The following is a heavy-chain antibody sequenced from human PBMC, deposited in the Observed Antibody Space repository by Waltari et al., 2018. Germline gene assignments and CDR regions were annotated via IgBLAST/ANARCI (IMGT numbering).Heavy chain of an antibody. CDR2: ISYDGNK. CDR3: ARHRIAVAGYDY. V-gene: IGHV3-30*04. J-gene: IGHJ4*02. CDR1: GFTFSSCA. D-gene: IGHD6-19*01. Sequence: QVQLVESGGGVVQPGRSLRLSCAASGFTFSSCAMHWVRQAPGKGLEWVAVISYDGNKYYADSVKGRFTISRDNSKNTLYLQMNSLRAEDTAVYYCARHRIAVAGYDYWGQGTLVTVSS.